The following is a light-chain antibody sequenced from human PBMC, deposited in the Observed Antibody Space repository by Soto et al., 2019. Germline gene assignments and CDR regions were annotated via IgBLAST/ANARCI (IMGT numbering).Light chain of an antibody. CDR2: GAS. J-gene: IGKJ1*01. V-gene: IGKV3-20*01. CDR1: QSFSSSY. CDR3: QQYGRSWT. Sequence: EIVVSQSACTLSLSPGERATLSCRASQSFSSSYLAWYQQKPGQAPRLLIYGASSRATGIPDRFSGSGSGTDFTLTISRLEPEDFAVYYCQQYGRSWTFGQGTKVAIK.